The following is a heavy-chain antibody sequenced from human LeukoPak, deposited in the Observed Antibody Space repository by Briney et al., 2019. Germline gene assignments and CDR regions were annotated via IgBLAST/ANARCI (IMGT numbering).Heavy chain of an antibody. CDR3: AXGXXXXXGVXXXYXYYYGMDV. J-gene: IGHJ6*02. CDR2: ISWNSGSI. V-gene: IGHV3-9*01. Sequence: GGSLRLSCAASGFTFDDYAMHWVRQAPGKGLEWVSGISWNSGSIGYADSVKGRFTISRDNAKNSLYLQMNSLRAEDTALYYCAXGXXXXXGVXXXYXYYYGMDVWGQGTTVTVSS. CDR1: GFTFDDYA.